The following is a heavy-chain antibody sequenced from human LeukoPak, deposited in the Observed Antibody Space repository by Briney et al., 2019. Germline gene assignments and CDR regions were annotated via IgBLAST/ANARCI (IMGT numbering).Heavy chain of an antibody. CDR3: AKDYSDYYDSSGYYYYYYYMDV. D-gene: IGHD3-22*01. J-gene: IGHJ6*03. V-gene: IGHV3-30*02. CDR2: IRYDGSNK. Sequence: TGGSLRLSCAASGFTFSSYGMHWVRQAPGKGLEWVAFIRYDGSNKYYADSVKGRFTISRDNSKNTLYLQMNSLRAEDTAVYYCAKDYSDYYDSSGYYYYYYYMDVWGKGTTVTIFS. CDR1: GFTFSSYG.